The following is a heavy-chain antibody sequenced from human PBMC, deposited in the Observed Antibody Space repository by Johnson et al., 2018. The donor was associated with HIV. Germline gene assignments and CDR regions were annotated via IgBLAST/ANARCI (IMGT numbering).Heavy chain of an antibody. V-gene: IGHV3-66*02. J-gene: IGHJ3*02. CDR2: IYSGGST. D-gene: IGHD1-26*01. CDR3: AKDGAVDAFDI. Sequence: VQLLESGGGLVQPGGSLRLSCAASGFTVSSNYMSWVRQAPGKGLEWVSVIYSGGSTYYADSVKGRFTISRDNAKNSLYLQMNSLRTEDTALYYCAKDGAVDAFDIWGQGTMVTVSS. CDR1: GFTVSSNY.